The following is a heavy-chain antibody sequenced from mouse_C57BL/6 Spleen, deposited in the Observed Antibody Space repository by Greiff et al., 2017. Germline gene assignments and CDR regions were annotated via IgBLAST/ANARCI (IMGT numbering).Heavy chain of an antibody. CDR3: AKNYDYDGGYYFDY. CDR1: GFSLTSYG. J-gene: IGHJ2*01. V-gene: IGHV2-5*01. CDR2: IWRGGST. D-gene: IGHD2-4*01. Sequence: VQLKESGPGLVQPSQSLSITCTVSGFSLTSYGVHWVRQSPGKGLEWLGVIWRGGSTDYNAAFMSRLSITKDNSKSQVFFKMNSLQADDTAIYYCAKNYDYDGGYYFDYWGQGTTLTVSS.